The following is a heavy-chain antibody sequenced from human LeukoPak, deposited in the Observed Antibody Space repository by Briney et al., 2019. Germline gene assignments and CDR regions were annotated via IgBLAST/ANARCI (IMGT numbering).Heavy chain of an antibody. CDR1: GYTFTSYY. D-gene: IGHD2-15*01. CDR2: INPSGGST. J-gene: IGHJ4*02. Sequence: ASVKVSCKASGYTFTSYYMHWVRQAPGQGLEWMGIINPSGGSTSYAQKFQGRVTMTRDTSTSTVYMELSSLRSEDTAVYYCARGRDVVVVAATEGGFDYWGQGTLVTVSS. CDR3: ARGRDVVVVAATEGGFDY. V-gene: IGHV1-46*01.